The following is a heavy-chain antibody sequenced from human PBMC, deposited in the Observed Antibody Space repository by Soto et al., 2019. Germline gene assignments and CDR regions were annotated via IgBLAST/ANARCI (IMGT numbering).Heavy chain of an antibody. Sequence: GGSLRLSCAGSGFAFSTYSMNLVRQAPGKGLEWVSYISSSSTNTYYAASVRGRFTISRDNAKNSLYLRMNSLKDEDTAIYYCARGTKGGSPPLWGQGTLVTVSS. CDR3: ARGTKGGSPPL. D-gene: IGHD1-7*01. J-gene: IGHJ4*02. CDR1: GFAFSTYS. V-gene: IGHV3-48*02. CDR2: ISSSSTNT.